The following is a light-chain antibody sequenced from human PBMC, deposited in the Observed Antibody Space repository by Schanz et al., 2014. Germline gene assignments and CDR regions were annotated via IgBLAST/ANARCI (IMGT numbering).Light chain of an antibody. CDR1: SSNIGAGYD. Sequence: QSVLTQPPSVSGAPGQRVTVSCTGGSSNIGAGYDVHWYQQLPGTAPRLLMFENKHRPSGVPDRFSGSKSGTSASLAITGPQAEDEADYYCTSYTSVSTWVFGGGTKLTVL. CDR2: ENK. CDR3: TSYTSVSTWV. J-gene: IGLJ3*02. V-gene: IGLV1-40*01.